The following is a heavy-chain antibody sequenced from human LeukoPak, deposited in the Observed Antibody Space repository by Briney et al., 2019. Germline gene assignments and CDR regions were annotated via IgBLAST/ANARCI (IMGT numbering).Heavy chain of an antibody. D-gene: IGHD1-7*01. CDR3: ARSFGPNWNYWVRGGFDY. Sequence: SSETLSLTCTVSGGSISSGSYYWSWIRQPAGKGLEWIGRIYMSGSTNYNPSLKSRVTISVDTSKNQFSLKLSSVTAADTAVYYCARSFGPNWNYWVRGGFDYWGQGTLVTVSS. J-gene: IGHJ4*02. CDR1: GGSISSGSYY. V-gene: IGHV4-61*02. CDR2: IYMSGST.